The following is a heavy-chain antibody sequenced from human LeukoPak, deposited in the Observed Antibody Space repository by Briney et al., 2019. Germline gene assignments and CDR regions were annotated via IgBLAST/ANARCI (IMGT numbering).Heavy chain of an antibody. CDR3: ARLSYYYGSGTHY. V-gene: IGHV4-39*01. Sequence: SETLSLTCTVSGGSISSSSYYWGWIRQPPGKGLEWIGSIYYSGSTYYNPSLKSRVTISVDTSKNQLSLKLSSVTAADTAVYYCARLSYYYGSGTHYWGQGTLVTVSS. CDR2: IYYSGST. J-gene: IGHJ4*02. CDR1: GGSISSSSYY. D-gene: IGHD3-10*01.